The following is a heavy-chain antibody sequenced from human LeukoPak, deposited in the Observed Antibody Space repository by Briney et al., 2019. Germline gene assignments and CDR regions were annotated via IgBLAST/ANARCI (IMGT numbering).Heavy chain of an antibody. J-gene: IGHJ4*02. CDR1: GYTFTGYY. Sequence: ASVKVSCKASGYTFTGYYMHWVRQAPGQGLEWMGRINPNSGGTNHAQKFQGRVTMTRDTSISTAYMELSRLRSDDTAVYYCASGYSSSPFDYWGQGTLVTVSS. D-gene: IGHD6-6*01. V-gene: IGHV1-2*06. CDR2: INPNSGGT. CDR3: ASGYSSSPFDY.